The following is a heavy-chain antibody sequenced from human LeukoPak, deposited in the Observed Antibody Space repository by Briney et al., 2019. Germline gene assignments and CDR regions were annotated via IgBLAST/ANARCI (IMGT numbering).Heavy chain of an antibody. CDR3: ARARWSSTGWFLGY. CDR2: LYSAGNT. D-gene: IGHD6-19*01. CDR1: GFTVSSNY. J-gene: IGHJ4*02. Sequence: PGGSLRLSCAVSGFTVSSNYMSWVRQVPGKGLEWVSALYSAGNTYYADSVKGRFTISRDNAKDALHLQMDNLRAEDTAVYYCARARWSSTGWFLGYWGQGTLVTVSS. V-gene: IGHV3-66*01.